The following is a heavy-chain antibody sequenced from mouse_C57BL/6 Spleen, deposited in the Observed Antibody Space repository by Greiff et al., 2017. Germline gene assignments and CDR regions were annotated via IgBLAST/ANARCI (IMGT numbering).Heavy chain of an antibody. CDR3: AGTTRRYYFDY. Sequence: EVKLQQSGPGLVKPSQSLSLTCSVTGYSITSGYYWNWIRQFPGNNLEWMGYITYDGSTNYNPSLKNRISLTRDTSNNQFFLKLRSVTTEDTATYCCAGTTRRYYFDYWGQGTTLTVSS. J-gene: IGHJ2*01. V-gene: IGHV3-6*01. CDR1: GYSITSGYY. CDR2: ITYDGST. D-gene: IGHD4-1*01.